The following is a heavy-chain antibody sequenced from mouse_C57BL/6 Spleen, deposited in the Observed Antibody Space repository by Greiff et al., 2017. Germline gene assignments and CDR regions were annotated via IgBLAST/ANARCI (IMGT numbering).Heavy chain of an antibody. CDR1: GYAFSSSW. D-gene: IGHD4-1*01. Sequence: QVQLQQSGPELVKPGASVKISCKASGYAFSSSWMNWVKQRPGKGLEWIGRIDPNSGGTKYNEKFKSKATLTVDKPSSTAYMQLSSLTSEDSAVYYCARGLTGTDAYWGQGTLVTVSA. CDR2: IDPNSGGT. J-gene: IGHJ3*01. CDR3: ARGLTGTDAY. V-gene: IGHV1-82*01.